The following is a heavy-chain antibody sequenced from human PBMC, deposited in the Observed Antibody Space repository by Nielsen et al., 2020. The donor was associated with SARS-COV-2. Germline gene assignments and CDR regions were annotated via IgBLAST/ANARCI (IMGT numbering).Heavy chain of an antibody. J-gene: IGHJ3*02. CDR3: ARVNPVSDSWFDALDI. V-gene: IGHV3-53*01. CDR1: GFTVSSNY. Sequence: GESLKISCAASGFTVSSNYMSWVRQAPGKGLEWVSVIYSDGSTYYADSVKGRFTISRDDSENTAYLQMNSLRTEDTAVYFCARVNPVSDSWFDALDIWGQGTMVTVSS. CDR2: IYSDGST. D-gene: IGHD6-13*01.